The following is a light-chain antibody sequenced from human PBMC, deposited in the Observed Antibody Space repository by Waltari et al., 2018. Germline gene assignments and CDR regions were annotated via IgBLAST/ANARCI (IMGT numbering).Light chain of an antibody. CDR1: CNDVGGYNS. CDR2: DVS. CDR3: SSQSSNDVVL. Sequence: QSALTQPASVSGSPGQSVTIFCAGTCNDVGGYNSVSWYQEHRGQAPRVIIFDVSDRPSRVSVRFSGSKSGNTASLTISGLQAEDEADYYCSSQSSNDVVLFGGGTKLTVL. J-gene: IGLJ2*01. V-gene: IGLV2-14*01.